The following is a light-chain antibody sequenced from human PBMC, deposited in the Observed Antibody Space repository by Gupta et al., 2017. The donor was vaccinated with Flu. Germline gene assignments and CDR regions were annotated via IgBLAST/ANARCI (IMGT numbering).Light chain of an antibody. CDR3: QQYNSYSYS. V-gene: IGKV1-5*03. J-gene: IGKJ2*03. CDR1: QSISSW. Sequence: ASVGDRVTITCRASQSISSWLAWYQQKPGKAPKLLIYKASSLESGVPSRFSGSGSGTEFTLTISSLQPDDFATYYCQQYNSYSYSFGQGTKLEIK. CDR2: KAS.